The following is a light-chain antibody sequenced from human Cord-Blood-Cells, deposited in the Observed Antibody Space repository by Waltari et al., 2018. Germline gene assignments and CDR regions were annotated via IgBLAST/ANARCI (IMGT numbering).Light chain of an antibody. Sequence: QSALTQPASVSGSPGQSITISCTGTSSDVGGYNYVSWYQQHPGKAPKLIIYDVSNRPSGVSNRFSGSKSGNTASLTISGLQAEDEADYYCSSYTSSPRYVFGTGTKVTVL. CDR3: SSYTSSPRYV. CDR2: DVS. V-gene: IGLV2-14*03. CDR1: SSDVGGYNY. J-gene: IGLJ1*01.